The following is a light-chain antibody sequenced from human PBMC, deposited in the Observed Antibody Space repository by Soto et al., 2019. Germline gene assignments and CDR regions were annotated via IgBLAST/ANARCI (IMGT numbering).Light chain of an antibody. CDR3: CSYAGGNTLM. CDR1: HSDIGSYDL. J-gene: IGLJ3*02. Sequence: QPVLTQPASVSGSPGQSITISCMGTHSDIGSYDLVSWYQQFPGKAPKLIIYENTRRPSGVSDRFSGSKSGNTASLTISGLQPEDESDYYCCSYAGGNTLMFGVGTKLTVL. CDR2: ENT. V-gene: IGLV2-23*01.